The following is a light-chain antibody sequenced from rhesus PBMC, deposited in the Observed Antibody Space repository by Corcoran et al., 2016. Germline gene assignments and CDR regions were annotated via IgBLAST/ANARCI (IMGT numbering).Light chain of an antibody. Sequence: DIQMTQSPSSLSASVGDTVTITCRASQAIRNNLAWYQQKPGKVPKLLVYYATTLQSGVQSRFSGSGSGTDFTLTISSLQPEDCATYYCQHGFGMPFTFGPGTKVDIK. CDR1: QAIRNN. CDR2: YAT. CDR3: QHGFGMPFT. J-gene: IGKJ3*01. V-gene: IGKV1S15*01.